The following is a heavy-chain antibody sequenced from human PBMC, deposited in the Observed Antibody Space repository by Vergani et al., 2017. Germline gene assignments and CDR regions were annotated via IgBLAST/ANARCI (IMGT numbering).Heavy chain of an antibody. V-gene: IGHV1-18*01. CDR1: GYTFSTYG. D-gene: IGHD3-16*02. J-gene: IGHJ4*02. Sequence: QVQLVQSGAEVKKPGASVKVSCKASGYTFSTYGISWVRQAPGQGLEWMGWISAYNGNTNYPEKFQGRLTMTTDTSTRTAYMELSSLRSEDTAVYYCARSRYVWWSYRHNGYYFDYWGQGTLVTVSS. CDR2: ISAYNGNT. CDR3: ARSRYVWWSYRHNGYYFDY.